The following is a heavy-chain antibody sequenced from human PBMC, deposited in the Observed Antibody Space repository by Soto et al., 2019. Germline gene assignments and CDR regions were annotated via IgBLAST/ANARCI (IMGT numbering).Heavy chain of an antibody. Sequence: SETLSLTCTVSGGSTSSDNYWSWIRQPPGKGLEWIGHIYYSGNTDYNPSLKSRLAISIDTSKNQFSLRLSSVTAADTAVYFCAREGGESSDGLYYFDSWGQGSLVTVSS. CDR3: AREGGESSDGLYYFDS. D-gene: IGHD3-16*01. CDR1: GGSTSSDNY. V-gene: IGHV4-30-4*01. CDR2: IYYSGNT. J-gene: IGHJ4*02.